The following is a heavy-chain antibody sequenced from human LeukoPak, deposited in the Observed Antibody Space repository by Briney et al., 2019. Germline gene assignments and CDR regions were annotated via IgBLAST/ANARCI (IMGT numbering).Heavy chain of an antibody. Sequence: GGSLRLSCAASGFTVSNNYMSWVRQAPGKGLEWVSVIYSGASTYYADSVKGRFTICRDNSKNTQYLKMNRMRDENAAVYYCAGDTGRSSSSNWGQGTLVTVSS. D-gene: IGHD6-6*01. V-gene: IGHV3-66*02. CDR3: AGDTGRSSSSN. CDR1: GFTVSNNY. CDR2: IYSGAST. J-gene: IGHJ1*01.